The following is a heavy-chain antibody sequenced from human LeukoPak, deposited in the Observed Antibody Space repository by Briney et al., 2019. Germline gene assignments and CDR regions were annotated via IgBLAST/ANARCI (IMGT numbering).Heavy chain of an antibody. J-gene: IGHJ4*02. CDR2: ISSSSSTI. V-gene: IGHV3-48*01. Sequence: PGGSLRLSCAASGFTFSHYSINWVRQAPGKGLEWVSYISSSSSTIYCADSVKGRFTISRDNAKNSLYLQMNSLRAEDTAVYYCARGLYGSGKYYFDYWGQGTLVTVSS. D-gene: IGHD3-10*01. CDR3: ARGLYGSGKYYFDY. CDR1: GFTFSHYS.